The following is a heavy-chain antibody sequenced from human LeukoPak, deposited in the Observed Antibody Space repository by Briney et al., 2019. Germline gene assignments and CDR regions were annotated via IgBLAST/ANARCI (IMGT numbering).Heavy chain of an antibody. V-gene: IGHV4-34*01. Sequence: SETLSLTCAVYGGSFSDYYWSWIRQPPGEGLEWIGEINHSGSTNYNPSLKSRVTMSVDTSKNQFSLKLSSLTAADTAMYYCARREPHGDYGGKIRYYYYMDVWGKGTTITISS. CDR2: INHSGST. J-gene: IGHJ6*03. CDR3: ARREPHGDYGGKIRYYYYMDV. D-gene: IGHD4-23*01. CDR1: GGSFSDYY.